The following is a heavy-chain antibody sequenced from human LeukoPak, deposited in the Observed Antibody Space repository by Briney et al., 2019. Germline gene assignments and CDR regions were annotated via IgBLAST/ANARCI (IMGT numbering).Heavy chain of an antibody. Sequence: GGSLRLSCAASGFTFSSYEMNWVRQAPGKGLEWVSYISSSGSTIDYADSVRGRFTISRDNAKSSLYLQMNSLRAEDTAVYHCARGGAARPDYWGQGTLVTVFS. CDR2: ISSSGSTI. V-gene: IGHV3-48*03. CDR3: ARGGAARPDY. J-gene: IGHJ4*02. CDR1: GFTFSSYE. D-gene: IGHD6-6*01.